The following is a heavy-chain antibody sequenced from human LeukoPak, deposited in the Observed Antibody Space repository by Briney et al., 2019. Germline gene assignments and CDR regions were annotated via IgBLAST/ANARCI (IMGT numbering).Heavy chain of an antibody. Sequence: SETLSLTCAAYGGSFSGYYWSWIRQPPGKGLEWIGEINHSGSTNYNPSLKSRVTISVDTSKNQFSLKLSSVTAADTAVYYCARHRRGAAMAGESFDSWGQGTLVTVSS. CDR1: GGSFSGYY. CDR3: ARHRRGAAMAGESFDS. D-gene: IGHD5-18*01. J-gene: IGHJ4*02. CDR2: INHSGST. V-gene: IGHV4-34*01.